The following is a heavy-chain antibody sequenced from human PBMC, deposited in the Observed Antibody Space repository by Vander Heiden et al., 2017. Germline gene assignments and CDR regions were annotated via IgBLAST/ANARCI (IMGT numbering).Heavy chain of an antibody. J-gene: IGHJ4*02. CDR2: ISGSGGST. Sequence: EVQLLESGGGLVKPGGSLRLSCAASGFTFSSYAMSWVRQAPGKGLEWVSAISGSGGSTYYADSVKGRFTISRDNSKNTLYLQMNSLRAEDTAVYYCAKELPTYYYDSSGYYFDYWGQGTMVTVSS. CDR1: GFTFSSYA. CDR3: AKELPTYYYDSSGYYFDY. D-gene: IGHD3-22*01. V-gene: IGHV3-23*01.